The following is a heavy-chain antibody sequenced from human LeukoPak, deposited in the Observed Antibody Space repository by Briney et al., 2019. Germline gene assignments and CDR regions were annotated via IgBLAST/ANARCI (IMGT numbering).Heavy chain of an antibody. V-gene: IGHV1-2*02. CDR2: INPNSGGT. CDR3: ARAPGRGGTSWFDP. J-gene: IGHJ5*02. CDR1: GYTFTGYY. Sequence: ASVKVSCKASGYTFTGYYMHWVRQAPGQGLEWMGWINPNSGGTNYAQKFQGRVTMTRDTSISTAYMELSRLRSDDTAVYYCARAPGRGGTSWFDPWGQGTLVTVSS. D-gene: IGHD3-10*01.